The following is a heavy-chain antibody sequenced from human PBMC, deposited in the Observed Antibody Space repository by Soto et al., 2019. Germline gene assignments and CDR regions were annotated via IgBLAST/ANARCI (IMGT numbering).Heavy chain of an antibody. V-gene: IGHV1-18*01. CDR2: ISAYNGNT. J-gene: IGHJ3*02. CDR1: GYTFTSYG. Sequence: QVQLVQSGAEVKKPGASVKVSCKASGYTFTSYGISWVRQAPGQGLEWMGWISAYNGNTNYAQKLQGRVTMTTDTATSTAYMGLRSLRSDDTAVYYCARFGYDFWSGYPHGAFDIWGQGTMVTVSS. D-gene: IGHD3-3*01. CDR3: ARFGYDFWSGYPHGAFDI.